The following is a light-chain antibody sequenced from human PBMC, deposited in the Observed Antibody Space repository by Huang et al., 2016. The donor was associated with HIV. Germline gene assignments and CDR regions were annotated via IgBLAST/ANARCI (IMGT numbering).Light chain of an antibody. CDR2: NAS. V-gene: IGKV3-11*01. J-gene: IGKJ2*01. CDR1: QNIKND. Sequence: EIVLTQSPATLSLSPGERVALSCRASQNIKNDLSWYQKRPDQAPRRLISNASNRATGIPARFSGSGSGTDFTLTISSLEPEDFVVYFCQQRTNWPPGYTFGQGTKL. CDR3: QQRTNWPPGYT.